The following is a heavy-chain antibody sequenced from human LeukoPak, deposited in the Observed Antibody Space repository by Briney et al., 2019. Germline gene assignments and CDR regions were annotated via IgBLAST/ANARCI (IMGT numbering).Heavy chain of an antibody. J-gene: IGHJ6*02. V-gene: IGHV4-31*03. D-gene: IGHD2-21*02. CDR3: ARVPLPDYYYYYGMDV. CDR1: GGSISSGGYY. CDR2: IYYSGST. Sequence: SETLSLTCTVSGGSISSGGYYWSWIRQHPGKGLEWIVYIYYSGSTYYNPSLKSRVTISVDTSKNQFSLQLSSVTAADTAVYYCARVPLPDYYYYYGMDVWGQGTTVTVSS.